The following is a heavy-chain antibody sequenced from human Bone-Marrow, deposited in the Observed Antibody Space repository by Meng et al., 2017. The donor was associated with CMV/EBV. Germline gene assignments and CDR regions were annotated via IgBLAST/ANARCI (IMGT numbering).Heavy chain of an antibody. V-gene: IGHV2-70D*14. CDR1: GFSLSTTAMR. J-gene: IGHJ6*02. CDR3: ARIPRYDSSGHYYYYGMDV. D-gene: IGHD3-22*01. CDR2: IDWDDDK. Sequence: SGPTLVKPTQTLTLTCPFAGFSLSTTAMRLSWIRQPPGKALEWLALIDWDDDKFYSTSLKTRLTISKDTSKNQVVLTMTNMDPVDTATYYCARIPRYDSSGHYYYYGMDVWGQGTTVTVSS.